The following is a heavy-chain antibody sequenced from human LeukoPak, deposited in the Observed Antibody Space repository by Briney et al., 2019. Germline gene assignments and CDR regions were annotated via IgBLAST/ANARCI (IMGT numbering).Heavy chain of an antibody. CDR1: GGTFSSYA. CDR3: ARNRDYDYVWGVGY. CDR2: IIPIFGTA. V-gene: IGHV1-69*13. Sequence: ASVKVSCKASGGTFSSYAISWVRQAPGQGLEWMGGIIPIFGTANYAQKFQGRVTITADESTSTAYMELSSLRSEDTAVYYCARNRDYDYVWGVGYWGQGTLVTVSS. D-gene: IGHD3-16*01. J-gene: IGHJ4*02.